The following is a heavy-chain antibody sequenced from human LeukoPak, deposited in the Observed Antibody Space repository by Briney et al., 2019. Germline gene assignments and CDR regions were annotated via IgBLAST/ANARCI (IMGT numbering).Heavy chain of an antibody. Sequence: PGGSLRLSCAASGFTVSSNYMSWVRQAPGKGLEWVSVIYSGGSTYYADSVKGRFTISRDNSKNTLYLQMNSLRAEDTAVYYCAKARNGAGVRGVHFDYWGQGTLVTVSS. V-gene: IGHV3-53*01. CDR1: GFTVSSNY. J-gene: IGHJ4*02. CDR2: IYSGGST. D-gene: IGHD3-10*01. CDR3: AKARNGAGVRGVHFDY.